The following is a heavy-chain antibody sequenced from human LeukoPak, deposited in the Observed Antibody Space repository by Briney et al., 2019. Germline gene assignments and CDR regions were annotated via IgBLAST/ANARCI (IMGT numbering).Heavy chain of an antibody. CDR3: AKDATHIAAAGPDYYYYYMDV. Sequence: GGSLRLSCAASGFTFSSYAMSWVRQAPGKGLEWVSAISGSGGTTYYADSVKGRFTISRDNSKNTLYLQMNSLRAEDTAVYYCAKDATHIAAAGPDYYYYYMDVWGKGTTVTVSS. J-gene: IGHJ6*03. CDR2: ISGSGGTT. D-gene: IGHD6-13*01. CDR1: GFTFSSYA. V-gene: IGHV3-23*01.